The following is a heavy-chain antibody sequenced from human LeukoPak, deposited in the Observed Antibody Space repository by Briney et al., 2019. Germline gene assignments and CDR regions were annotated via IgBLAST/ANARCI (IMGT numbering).Heavy chain of an antibody. J-gene: IGHJ4*02. V-gene: IGHV3-30*02. CDR2: IRYDGSNK. Sequence: PGGSLRLSCAASGFIFTTYGMHWVRQAPGKGLEWVAFIRYDGSNKYYADSVKGRFTISRDNSKNTLYLQMNTLRAEDTAVYYCAKTGSSRFDYWGQGTLVTVSS. CDR3: AKTGSSRFDY. D-gene: IGHD1-26*01. CDR1: GFIFTTYG.